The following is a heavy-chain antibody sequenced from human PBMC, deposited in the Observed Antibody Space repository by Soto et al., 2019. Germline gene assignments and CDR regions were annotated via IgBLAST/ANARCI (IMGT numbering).Heavy chain of an antibody. CDR2: ISSSGSTI. D-gene: IGHD2-21*01. V-gene: IGHV3-11*01. Sequence: PGGSLRLSCAASGFTFSDYYMSWLRQAPGKGLEWVSYISSSGSTIYYADSVKGRFTISRDNAKNSLYLQMNSLRAEDTAVYYCAKPFFAIGPPYCGGDCAWAFDIWGQGTMVTVSS. J-gene: IGHJ3*02. CDR1: GFTFSDYY. CDR3: AKPFFAIGPPYCGGDCAWAFDI.